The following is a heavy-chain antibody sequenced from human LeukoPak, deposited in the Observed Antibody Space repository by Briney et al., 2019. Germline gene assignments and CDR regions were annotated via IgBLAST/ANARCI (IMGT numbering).Heavy chain of an antibody. J-gene: IGHJ5*02. Sequence: SETLSLTCSVYGGSFSGYYWSWIRQPPGKGLEWIGEINHSGSTNYNPSLKSRVTISVDTSKNQFSLKLSSVTAADTAVYYCARVAGYCSGGSCYRGGWLDPWGQGTLVTVSS. CDR3: ARVAGYCSGGSCYRGGWLDP. D-gene: IGHD2-15*01. V-gene: IGHV4-34*01. CDR2: INHSGST. CDR1: GGSFSGYY.